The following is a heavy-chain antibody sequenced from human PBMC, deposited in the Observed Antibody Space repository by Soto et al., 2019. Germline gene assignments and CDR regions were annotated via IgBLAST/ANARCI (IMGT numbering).Heavy chain of an antibody. CDR2: IIPIFGTA. Sequence: SVKVSCKASGGTFSSYAISWVRQAPGQGLEWMGGIIPIFGTANYAQKFQGRVTITAAESPSTAYMGLSSLRSEDTAVYYCARVKMDTAMVVYYYYYGMDVWGQGTTVTVSS. V-gene: IGHV1-69*13. CDR1: GGTFSSYA. J-gene: IGHJ6*02. D-gene: IGHD5-18*01. CDR3: ARVKMDTAMVVYYYYYGMDV.